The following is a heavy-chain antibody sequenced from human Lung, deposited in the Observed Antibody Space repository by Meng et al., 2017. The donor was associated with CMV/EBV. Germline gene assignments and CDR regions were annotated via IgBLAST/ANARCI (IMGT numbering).Heavy chain of an antibody. CDR3: TSLVIAILGGLWFDP. J-gene: IGHJ5*02. CDR2: IRSKAYGGTT. D-gene: IGHD2-21*01. Sequence: SCAASGFTCGDYAMSWVRQAPGKGLEWVGFIRSKAYGGTTEYAASVKGRFTISRDESKSIAYLQMNSLKTEDTAVYYCTSLVIAILGGLWFDPWXQGTXVTVSS. V-gene: IGHV3-49*04. CDR1: GFTCGDYA.